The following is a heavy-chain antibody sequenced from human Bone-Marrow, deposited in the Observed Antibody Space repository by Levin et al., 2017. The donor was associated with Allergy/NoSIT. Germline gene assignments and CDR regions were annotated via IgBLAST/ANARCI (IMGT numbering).Heavy chain of an antibody. V-gene: IGHV4-4*07. CDR2: IYSSGRT. CDR1: GGSITNSS. D-gene: IGHD3-16*01. Sequence: SQTLSLTCTVSGGSITNSSWNWIRQSAGKGQEWIGRIYSSGRTNYNPSLNSRVTMSLDTSKNQFSLKLTSVTAADPAVYYCARAEGAYFYYWNFDLWGRGTLVTVSS. J-gene: IGHJ2*01. CDR3: ARAEGAYFYYWNFDL.